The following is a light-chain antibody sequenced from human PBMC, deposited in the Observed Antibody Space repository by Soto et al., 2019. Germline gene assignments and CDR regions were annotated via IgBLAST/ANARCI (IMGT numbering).Light chain of an antibody. Sequence: EIVVTQSPGALSLSPGDRATLSCRASQSVSSSYLAWYQQKPGQAPRLLIYSASSRATGIPDRFSGSGSGTDFTLTIGRLEPEDFAVYYCQQFDSSSYTFGQGTKLEIK. CDR1: QSVSSSY. J-gene: IGKJ2*01. CDR3: QQFDSSSYT. V-gene: IGKV3-20*01. CDR2: SAS.